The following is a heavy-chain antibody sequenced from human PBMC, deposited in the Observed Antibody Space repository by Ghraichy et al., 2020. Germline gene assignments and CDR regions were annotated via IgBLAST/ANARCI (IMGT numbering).Heavy chain of an antibody. Sequence: ASVKVSCKASGYTFTSYAMHWVRQAPGQRLEWMGWINAGNGNTKYSQKFQGRVTITRDTSASTAYMELSSLRSEDTAVYYCARDMAVAGRWFDPWGQGTLVTVSS. CDR1: GYTFTSYA. CDR3: ARDMAVAGRWFDP. J-gene: IGHJ5*02. D-gene: IGHD6-19*01. CDR2: INAGNGNT. V-gene: IGHV1-3*01.